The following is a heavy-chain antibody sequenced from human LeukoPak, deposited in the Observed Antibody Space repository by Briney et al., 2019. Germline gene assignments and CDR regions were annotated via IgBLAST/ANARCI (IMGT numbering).Heavy chain of an antibody. CDR1: GGTFSSYA. D-gene: IGHD3-10*01. CDR3: ARDFGTMVRGVIIAFNWFDP. Sequence: ASVKVSCKASGGTFSSYAISWVRQAPGQGLEWVGGIIPIFGTANYAQKFQGRVTITADEYTNTAYMELSSLRSEDTAVYYCARDFGTMVRGVIIAFNWFDPWGQGTLVTVSS. CDR2: IIPIFGTA. J-gene: IGHJ5*02. V-gene: IGHV1-69*13.